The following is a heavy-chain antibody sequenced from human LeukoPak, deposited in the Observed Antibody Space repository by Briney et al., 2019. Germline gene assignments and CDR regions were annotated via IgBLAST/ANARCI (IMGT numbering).Heavy chain of an antibody. CDR1: GFTFSSYA. Sequence: GGSLRLSCAASGFTFSSYAMHWVRQAPGKGLGWVAVISYDGSNKYYADSVKGRFTISRDNSKNMLYLQMNSLRAEDTAVYYCARDLNLKYSSSWYPCDYWGQGTLVTVSS. CDR2: ISYDGSNK. V-gene: IGHV3-30*01. CDR3: ARDLNLKYSSSWYPCDY. J-gene: IGHJ4*02. D-gene: IGHD6-13*01.